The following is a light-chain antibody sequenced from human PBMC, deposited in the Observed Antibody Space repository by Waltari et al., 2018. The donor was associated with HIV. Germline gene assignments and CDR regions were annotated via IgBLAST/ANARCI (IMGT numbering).Light chain of an antibody. V-gene: IGLV2-23*02. CDR2: EVS. CDR3: CSYAGSSTFVWV. CDR1: SSDVGSYNL. Sequence: QSALTQPASVSGSPGQSITISCTGTSSDVGSYNLVYWYQHHPDKAPKLMIYEVSKRPSGVSNRFSGSKSGNTASLTISGLQAEDGADYYCCSYAGSSTFVWVFGGGTKLTVL. J-gene: IGLJ3*02.